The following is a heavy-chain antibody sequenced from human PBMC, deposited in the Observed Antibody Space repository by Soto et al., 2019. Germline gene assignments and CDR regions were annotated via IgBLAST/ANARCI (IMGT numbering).Heavy chain of an antibody. CDR2: MWYGGGAK. Sequence: GETLSLSCAAYGFTLSHYSRHWVRQAPGKGLEWVSIMWYGGGAKYYPASMKGRCTIPSANAKNSLYLQMSRRRAEDTALYYCAREGPGSSSWYVDSWGQGTLVTVSS. J-gene: IGHJ4*02. V-gene: IGHV3-33*08. CDR1: GFTLSHYS. CDR3: AREGPGSSSWYVDS. D-gene: IGHD6-13*01.